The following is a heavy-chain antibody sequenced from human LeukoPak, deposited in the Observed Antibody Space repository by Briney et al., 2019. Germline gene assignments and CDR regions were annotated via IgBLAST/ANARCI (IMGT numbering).Heavy chain of an antibody. CDR2: INHSGST. D-gene: IGHD2-2*01. V-gene: IGHV4-34*01. CDR1: GGSFSGYY. Sequence: TSETLSLTCAVYGGSFSGYYWSWIRQPPGKGLEWIGEINHSGSTNYNPSLKSRVTISVDTSKNQFSLKLSSVTAADTAVYYCARATPASIVVVPAARAMDYYHYGMDVWGQGTTVTVSS. CDR3: ARATPASIVVVPAARAMDYYHYGMDV. J-gene: IGHJ6*02.